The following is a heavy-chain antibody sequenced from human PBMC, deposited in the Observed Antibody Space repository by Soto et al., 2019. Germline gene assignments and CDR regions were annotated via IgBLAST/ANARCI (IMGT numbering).Heavy chain of an antibody. J-gene: IGHJ6*02. V-gene: IGHV3-15*07. D-gene: IGHD4-4*01. CDR1: GFTFTNAW. CDR2: IKSKTDDETT. CDR3: FPEGDSNCEFYYFAMDV. Sequence: EVQLVESGGGLVKPGGSLRLSCAASGFTFTNAWMNWVRQAPGKGLEWVGRIKSKTDDETTDYAAPVKGRFTISRDDSKATLYLQMNSLKIDDTAVYYCFPEGDSNCEFYYFAMDVWGQGTTVTVSS.